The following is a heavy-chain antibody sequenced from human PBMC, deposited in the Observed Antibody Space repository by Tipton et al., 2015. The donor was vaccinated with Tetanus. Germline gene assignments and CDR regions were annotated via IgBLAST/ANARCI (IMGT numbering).Heavy chain of an antibody. V-gene: IGHV1-46*03. CDR3: ASSQTPVVAFDI. CDR1: GYTFTSYY. D-gene: IGHD4-11*01. CDR2: INPSGGST. Sequence: QLVQSGAEVKKPGASVKVSCKASGYTFTSYYMHWVRQAPGQGLEWMGIINPSGGSTSYAQKFQGRVTMTRDTSTSTVYMELSSLRSEDTAVYYCASSQTPVVAFDIWGQGTMVTVSS. J-gene: IGHJ3*02.